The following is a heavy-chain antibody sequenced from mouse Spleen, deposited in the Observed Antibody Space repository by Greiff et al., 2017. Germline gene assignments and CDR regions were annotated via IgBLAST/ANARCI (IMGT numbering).Heavy chain of an antibody. J-gene: IGHJ3*01. CDR2: ISSGGSYT. CDR1: GFTFSSYA. Sequence: EVQVVESGGGLVKPGGSLKLSCAASGFTFSSYAMSWVRQTPEKRLEWVATISSGGSYTYYPDSVKGRFTISRDNAKNTLYLQMSSLRSEDTAMYYCARHDWDGFAYWGQGTLVTVSA. V-gene: IGHV5-9-3*01. CDR3: ARHDWDGFAY. D-gene: IGHD4-1*01.